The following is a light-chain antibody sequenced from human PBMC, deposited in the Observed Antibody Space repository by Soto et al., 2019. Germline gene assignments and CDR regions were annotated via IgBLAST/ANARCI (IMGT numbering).Light chain of an antibody. CDR2: GTS. Sequence: IVLRQSPGPLSLSPGERATVSCRASQSVPSSSLAWYQQKPGQGPRLLIYGTSRRATGIPDRFSCSGSGTDYTLTISRLEPDDFAVYFCQQYGSSPTLGQGTKLQIK. V-gene: IGKV3-20*01. CDR1: QSVPSSS. CDR3: QQYGSSPT. J-gene: IGKJ2*01.